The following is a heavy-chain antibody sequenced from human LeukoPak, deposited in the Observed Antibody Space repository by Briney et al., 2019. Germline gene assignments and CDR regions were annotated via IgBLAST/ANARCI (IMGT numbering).Heavy chain of an antibody. D-gene: IGHD1-1*01. V-gene: IGHV3-23*01. Sequence: PGGSQRLFCAASGCTFSSYAMSWVRQAPGKGLEWVSAISGSDGTTYYADSVKGRFTISRDNSKYTLSLQMNSLRAEDTAVYYCAKVDNWKYGHHDYWGQGTLVTVSS. J-gene: IGHJ4*02. CDR3: AKVDNWKYGHHDY. CDR2: ISGSDGTT. CDR1: GCTFSSYA.